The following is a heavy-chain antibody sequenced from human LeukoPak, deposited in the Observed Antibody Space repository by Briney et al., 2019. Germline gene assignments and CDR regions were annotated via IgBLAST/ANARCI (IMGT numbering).Heavy chain of an antibody. V-gene: IGHV1-18*04. D-gene: IGHD2-15*01. CDR2: ISAYNGST. CDR1: GYTFTSYG. CDR3: ARDGVVVAADYYYYGMDV. J-gene: IGHJ6*04. Sequence: ASVKVSCKASGYTFTSYGISWVRQAPGQGLEWMGWISAYNGSTNYAQKLQGRVTMTTDTSTSTAYMELRSLRSDDTAVYYCARDGVVVAADYYYYGMDVWGKGTTVTVSS.